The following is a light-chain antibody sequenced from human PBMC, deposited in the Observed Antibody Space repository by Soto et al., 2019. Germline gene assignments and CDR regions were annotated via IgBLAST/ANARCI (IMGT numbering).Light chain of an antibody. Sequence: EIQMTQSPSSLSASVGDGVTITCQASQNINNYLNWYQQKPGRAPKLLIYDASNLEAGVPSRFRGSGSGTDFTFTISRLPPEDIATYYCQQYENLPTFGQGTRLEIK. CDR1: QNINNY. CDR2: DAS. V-gene: IGKV1-33*01. CDR3: QQYENLPT. J-gene: IGKJ5*01.